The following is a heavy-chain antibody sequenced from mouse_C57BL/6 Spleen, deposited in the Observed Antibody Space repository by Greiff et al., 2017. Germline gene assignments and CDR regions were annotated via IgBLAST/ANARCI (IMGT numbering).Heavy chain of an antibody. CDR2: ISSGGSYT. V-gene: IGHV5-6*02. CDR1: GFTFSSYG. D-gene: IGHD1-1*01. J-gene: IGHJ2*01. Sequence: DVMLVESGGDLVKPGGSLKLSCAASGFTFSSYGMSWVRQTPDKRLEWVATISSGGSYTYYPDSVKGRFTISRDNAKNTLYLQMSSLKSEDTAMYYCARQHYYYGSSYYFDDGGQGTTLTVSS. CDR3: ARQHYYYGSSYYFDD.